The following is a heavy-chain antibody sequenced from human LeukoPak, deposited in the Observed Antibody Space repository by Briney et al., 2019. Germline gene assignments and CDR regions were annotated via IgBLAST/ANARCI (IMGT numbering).Heavy chain of an antibody. Sequence: GRSLRLSCAASGFTFDDYAMHWVRQAPGKGLEWVSGISWNSGSLGYADSVKGRFTISRDNAKNSLYLQMNSLRAEDTALYYCAKDIDSTTAMGTFDIWGQGTMVTVSS. CDR1: GFTFDDYA. D-gene: IGHD2-2*01. CDR3: AKDIDSTTAMGTFDI. CDR2: ISWNSGSL. J-gene: IGHJ3*02. V-gene: IGHV3-9*01.